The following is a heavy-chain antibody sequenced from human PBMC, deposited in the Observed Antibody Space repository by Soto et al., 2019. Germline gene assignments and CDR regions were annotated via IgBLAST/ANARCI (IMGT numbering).Heavy chain of an antibody. Sequence: KPSETLSLTCTVSGNSVSSTGSYWNWIRQPPGKGLEWIGYVYYSGATNYHPSLKSRVTISVDTSKNQLYLKLTSVSAADTAMFYCARSAVGDTTLDAWGQGTLVNVSS. D-gene: IGHD1-26*01. CDR3: ARSAVGDTTLDA. CDR2: VYYSGAT. CDR1: GNSVSSTGSY. V-gene: IGHV4-61*08. J-gene: IGHJ5*02.